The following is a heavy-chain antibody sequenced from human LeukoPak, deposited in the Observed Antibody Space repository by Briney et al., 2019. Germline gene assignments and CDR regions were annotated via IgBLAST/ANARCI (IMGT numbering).Heavy chain of an antibody. J-gene: IGHJ3*02. D-gene: IGHD1-26*01. Sequence: ASVKVSCKTSGYTFTDYYIHWVRQAPGQGLEWMGWINPKSVDTRYAQNFQDRVTMTRDTSITTAYMGLSGLRSDDTALYYCARGSEVGGTEKNALDIWGQGTMVTVSS. CDR3: ARGSEVGGTEKNALDI. V-gene: IGHV1-2*02. CDR1: GYTFTDYY. CDR2: INPKSVDT.